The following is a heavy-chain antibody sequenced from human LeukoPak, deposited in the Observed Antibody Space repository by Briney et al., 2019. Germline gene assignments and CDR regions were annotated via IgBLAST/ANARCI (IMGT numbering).Heavy chain of an antibody. CDR2: ISGSGGDT. D-gene: IGHD6-19*01. V-gene: IGHV3-23*01. CDR1: GFTFNNYA. J-gene: IGHJ4*02. Sequence: GGSLRLACTASGFTFNNYAIYWVRQAPGKGLEWVSGISGSGGDTYFADFVKGRFSISRDNFRNTVYLQINSLTDDDTAVCYCAKTTAGYSSGRYPGWPADYWGPGTVVTVSS. CDR3: AKTTAGYSSGRYPGWPADY.